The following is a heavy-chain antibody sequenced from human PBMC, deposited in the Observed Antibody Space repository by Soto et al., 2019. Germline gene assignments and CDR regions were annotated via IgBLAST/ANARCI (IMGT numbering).Heavy chain of an antibody. CDR2: MNAKSGDT. Sequence: QAHLEQSGAEVKRPGASVKFSCKASGYTFSDFDNNWLRQASGQGPEWMGWMNAKSGDTFFAQRFQGKFNMTWDTALSTAYMEVGSLTSDDTAMYYCARGNPFNYAGFDVWGQGTTVAVSS. D-gene: IGHD3-16*01. CDR3: ARGNPFNYAGFDV. CDR1: GYTFSDFD. J-gene: IGHJ6*02. V-gene: IGHV1-8*01.